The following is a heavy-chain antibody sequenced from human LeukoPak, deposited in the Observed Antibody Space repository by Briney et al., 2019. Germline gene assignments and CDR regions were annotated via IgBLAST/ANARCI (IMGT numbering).Heavy chain of an antibody. CDR2: ISSSGSTI. CDR3: ARPMVRGQNGAFDI. D-gene: IGHD3-10*01. Sequence: GGSLRLSCATSGFTFSDYYMSWIRQAPGKGLEWVSYISSSGSTIYYADSVKGRFTISRDNVKNSLYLQMNSLRAEDTAVYYCARPMVRGQNGAFDIWGQGTMVTVSS. CDR1: GFTFSDYY. V-gene: IGHV3-11*04. J-gene: IGHJ3*02.